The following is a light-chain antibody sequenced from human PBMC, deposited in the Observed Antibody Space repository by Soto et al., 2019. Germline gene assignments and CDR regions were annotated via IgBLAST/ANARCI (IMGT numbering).Light chain of an antibody. CDR2: GNS. V-gene: IGLV1-40*01. J-gene: IGLJ1*01. Sequence: QSVLTQPPSVSGAPGQRVTISCTGSSPNIGAGYDVHWYQQLPGTAPKLLIHGNSNRPSGVPDRFSGSKSGTSASLAITGLQAEDEADYYCQSYDSSPYVFGTGTKVTVL. CDR3: QSYDSSPYV. CDR1: SPNIGAGYD.